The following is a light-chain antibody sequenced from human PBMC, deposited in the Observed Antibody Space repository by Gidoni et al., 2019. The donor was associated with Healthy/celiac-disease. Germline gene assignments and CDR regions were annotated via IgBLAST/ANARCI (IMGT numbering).Light chain of an antibody. Sequence: QSALTQPASVSGSPGPSITISCTGTSSDVGGYHYVSWYQQHPGKAPKLMIYDVSNRPSGVSNRFSGSKSGNTASLTISGLQAEDEADYYCSSYTSSSTLPYVFGTGTKVTVL. CDR3: SSYTSSSTLPYV. V-gene: IGLV2-14*01. J-gene: IGLJ1*01. CDR2: DVS. CDR1: SSDVGGYHY.